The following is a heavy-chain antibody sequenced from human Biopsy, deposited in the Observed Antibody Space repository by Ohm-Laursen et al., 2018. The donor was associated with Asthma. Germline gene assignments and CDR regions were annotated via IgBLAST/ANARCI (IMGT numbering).Heavy chain of an antibody. CDR2: IYSSGTT. CDR3: VRGSSSWHHGPFHYYYGLDV. D-gene: IGHD6-13*01. Sequence: GTLSLTCSLSSGSGGYMRSGNYYWGWIRQPPGKGLEWIGRIYSSGTTYYNPSLESRVTVSADTSKNHFSLKLTSVPAADTAVYYCVRGSSSWHHGPFHYYYGLDVWGQGTTATVSS. V-gene: IGHV4-39*01. CDR1: SGSGGYMRSGNYY. J-gene: IGHJ6*02.